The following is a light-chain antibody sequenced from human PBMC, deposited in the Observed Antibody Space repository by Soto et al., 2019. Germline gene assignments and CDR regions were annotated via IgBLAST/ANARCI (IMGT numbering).Light chain of an antibody. Sequence: EIVMTQSPATLSVSAGQIATLSFRASQSVTANLDWYHQKPGQAPTLLIYGASTRATGIPVRFSGSGSGTEFTLSISSLQSEDFAVYYCQQYNNRPLTFGPGTKVDIK. CDR3: QQYNNRPLT. CDR2: GAS. CDR1: QSVTAN. J-gene: IGKJ3*01. V-gene: IGKV3-15*01.